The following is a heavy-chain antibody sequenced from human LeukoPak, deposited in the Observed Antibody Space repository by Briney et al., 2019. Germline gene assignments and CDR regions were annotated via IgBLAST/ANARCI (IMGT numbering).Heavy chain of an antibody. J-gene: IGHJ4*02. Sequence: SETLSLTCNVSGGSISSGGYFWSWIRQHPEKGLEWIGYTCCDRRNNYNPSLTSRVTISVDTSMNRISLELRSVTAADTAVYYCAREKGRLIDYWGQGTLVSVSS. V-gene: IGHV4-31*03. CDR2: TCCDRRN. CDR3: AREKGRLIDY. CDR1: GGSISSGGYF.